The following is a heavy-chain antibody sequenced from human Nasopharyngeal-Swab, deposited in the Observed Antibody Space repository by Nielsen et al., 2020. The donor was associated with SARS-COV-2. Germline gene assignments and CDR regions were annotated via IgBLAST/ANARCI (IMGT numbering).Heavy chain of an antibody. CDR1: GFTFSDYY. Sequence: GESLKISCVGSGFTFSDYYMSWIRQAPGKGLEWVSYISDSGTTMYADSVKGRFTISRDNARKSVYLQLNSLRAEDTAVYYCARGPSSSRFDPWGQGSLVTVPS. D-gene: IGHD6-13*01. CDR2: ISDSGTTM. CDR3: ARGPSSSRFDP. V-gene: IGHV3-11*01. J-gene: IGHJ5*02.